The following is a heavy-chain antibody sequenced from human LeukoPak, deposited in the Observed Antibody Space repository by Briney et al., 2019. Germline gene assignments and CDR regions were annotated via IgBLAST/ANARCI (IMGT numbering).Heavy chain of an antibody. D-gene: IGHD6-13*01. Sequence: PSETLSLTCTVSGGSISSSSYYWGWIRQPPGKGLEWIGSIYYSGSTYYHPSLKSRVTISVDTSKNQFSLKLSSVTAADTAVYYCAKYSSSIDYWGQGTLVTVSS. J-gene: IGHJ4*02. CDR3: AKYSSSIDY. CDR2: IYYSGST. V-gene: IGHV4-39*01. CDR1: GGSISSSSYY.